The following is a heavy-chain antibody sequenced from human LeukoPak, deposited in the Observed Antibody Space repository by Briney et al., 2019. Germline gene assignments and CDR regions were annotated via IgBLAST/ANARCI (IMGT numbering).Heavy chain of an antibody. Sequence: GGSLRLSCAASGFTFSSYGVHWVRQAPGKGLEWVAVIWYDGSNKYYADSVKGRFTIFRDNSKNTLYLQMNSLRAEDTAAYYCARGSPLYSSSWLIDYWGQGTLVTVSS. CDR1: GFTFSSYG. V-gene: IGHV3-33*01. J-gene: IGHJ4*02. CDR2: IWYDGSNK. CDR3: ARGSPLYSSSWLIDY. D-gene: IGHD6-13*01.